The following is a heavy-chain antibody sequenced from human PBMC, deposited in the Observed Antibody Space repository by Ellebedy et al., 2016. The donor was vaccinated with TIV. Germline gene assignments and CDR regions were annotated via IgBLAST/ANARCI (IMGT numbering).Heavy chain of an antibody. Sequence: GSLRLXXAVYGGSFSGYYWSWIRQPPGKGLEWIGEINHSGSTNYNPSLKSRVTISVDTSKNQCSLKLSSVTAADTAVYYCARGTTGTKYNWFNPWGQGTLVTVSS. CDR1: GGSFSGYY. CDR2: INHSGST. J-gene: IGHJ5*02. CDR3: ARGTTGTKYNWFNP. D-gene: IGHD1-7*01. V-gene: IGHV4-34*01.